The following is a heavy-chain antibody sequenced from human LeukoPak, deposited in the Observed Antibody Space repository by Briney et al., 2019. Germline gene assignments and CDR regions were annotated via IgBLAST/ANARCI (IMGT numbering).Heavy chain of an antibody. CDR1: GYTLTELS. D-gene: IGHD3-9*01. CDR3: ATRSVSSGVRGYDILTGYYKTDPSVNYFDC. CDR2: FDPEDGET. J-gene: IGHJ4*02. Sequence: GASVKVSCKVSGYTLTELSMHWVRQAPGKGLEWMGGFDPEDGETIYAQKFQGRVTMTEDTSTDTAYMELSSLRSEDTAVYYCATRSVSSGVRGYDILTGYYKTDPSVNYFDCWGQGTLVTVSS. V-gene: IGHV1-24*01.